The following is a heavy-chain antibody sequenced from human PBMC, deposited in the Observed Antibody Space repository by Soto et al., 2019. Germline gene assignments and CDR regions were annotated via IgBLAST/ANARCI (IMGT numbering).Heavy chain of an antibody. V-gene: IGHV3-33*01. J-gene: IGHJ4*02. Sequence: QVQLVESGGGVVQPGRSLRLSCAASGFTFSTYGMHWVRQAPGKGLEWVAVIWYDGSNEDYADSVKGRCRISKDNSNNTLYLQMKTLRAEDTAVYYCARDRGGQLLGSEDYWGQGTLVTVSS. CDR3: ARDRGGQLLGSEDY. D-gene: IGHD6-19*01. CDR2: IWYDGSNE. CDR1: GFTFSTYG.